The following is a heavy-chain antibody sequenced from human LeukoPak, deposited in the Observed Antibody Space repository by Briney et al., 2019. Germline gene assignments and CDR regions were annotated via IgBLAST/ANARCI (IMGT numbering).Heavy chain of an antibody. CDR2: IIPIFGTA. CDR1: GGTFSSYA. V-gene: IGHV1-69*06. CDR3: ARGDYYYYMDV. Sequence: ASVKVSCKASGGTFSSYAISWVRQAPGQGLEWMGGIIPIFGTANYAQKFQGRVTITADKSTSTAYTELSSLRSEDTAVYYCARGDYYYYMDVWSKGTTVTVSS. J-gene: IGHJ6*03.